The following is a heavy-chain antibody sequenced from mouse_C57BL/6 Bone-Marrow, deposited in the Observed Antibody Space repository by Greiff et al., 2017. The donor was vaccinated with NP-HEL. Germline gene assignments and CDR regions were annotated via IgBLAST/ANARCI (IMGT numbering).Heavy chain of an antibody. V-gene: IGHV1-85*01. CDR2: IYPRDGST. Sequence: QVQLKQSGPELVKPGASVKLSCKASGYTFTSYDINWVKQRPGQGLEWIGWIYPRDGSTKYNEKFKGKATLTVDTSSSTAYMELHSLTSEDSAVYFCARHFDYYGSSHWYFDVGGTGTTVTVSS. CDR1: GYTFTSYD. D-gene: IGHD1-1*01. J-gene: IGHJ1*03. CDR3: ARHFDYYGSSHWYFDV.